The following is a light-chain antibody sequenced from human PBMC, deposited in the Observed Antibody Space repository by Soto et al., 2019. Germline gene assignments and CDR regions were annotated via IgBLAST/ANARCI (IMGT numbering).Light chain of an antibody. Sequence: QAVVTQEPSLTVSPGGTVTLTCASSTGAVTSDNYANWLQQKPGQAPRALIYSTDTKHSWTPARFSGSLLGGKAALTLSPVQPEDEADYYCLLYYGGAVVLGGGTKLTVL. CDR1: TGAVTSDNY. J-gene: IGLJ2*01. CDR2: STD. CDR3: LLYYGGAVV. V-gene: IGLV7-43*01.